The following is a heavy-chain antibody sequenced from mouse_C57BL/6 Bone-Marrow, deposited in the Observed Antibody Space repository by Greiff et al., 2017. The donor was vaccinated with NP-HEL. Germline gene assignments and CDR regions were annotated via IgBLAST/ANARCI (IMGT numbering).Heavy chain of an antibody. J-gene: IGHJ3*01. CDR1: GFTFSSYG. CDR3: AGPYDYDVAWFAY. V-gene: IGHV5-6*01. CDR2: ISSGGSYT. D-gene: IGHD2-4*01. Sequence: EVQLVESGGDLVKPGGSLKLSCAASGFTFSSYGMSWVRQTPDKRLEWVATISSGGSYTYYPDSVKGRFTISRDNAKNTLYLQMSSLKSEDTAMYYCAGPYDYDVAWFAYWGQGTLVTVSA.